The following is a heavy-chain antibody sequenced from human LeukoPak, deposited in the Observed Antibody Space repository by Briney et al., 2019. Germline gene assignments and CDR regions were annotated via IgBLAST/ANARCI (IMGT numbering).Heavy chain of an antibody. Sequence: GGSLRLSCAASGFTFSSYSMNWVRQAPGKGLEWVSSISSSSSYIYYADSVKGRFNISRDNAKNSLYLQMNSLRAEDTAVYYCAREGSGYYSKSPDYWGQGTLVTVSS. CDR3: AREGSGYYSKSPDY. CDR1: GFTFSSYS. CDR2: ISSSSSYI. D-gene: IGHD3-22*01. V-gene: IGHV3-21*01. J-gene: IGHJ4*02.